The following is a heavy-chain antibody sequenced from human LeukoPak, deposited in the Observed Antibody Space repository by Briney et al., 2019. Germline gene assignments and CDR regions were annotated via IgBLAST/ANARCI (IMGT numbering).Heavy chain of an antibody. CDR2: ISSNRGRS. CDR1: GFTFSAYA. V-gene: IGHV3-64D*09. Sequence: PGGSLRLSCSASGFTFSAYAMYWVRQAPGKGLEYVSGISSNRGRSFYADSVKGRFTISRDNSKNTLYLQMSSLRAEDTAVYYCVKITSVTGGDCWGQGTRLTVSS. D-gene: IGHD1-1*01. J-gene: IGHJ4*02. CDR3: VKITSVTGGDC.